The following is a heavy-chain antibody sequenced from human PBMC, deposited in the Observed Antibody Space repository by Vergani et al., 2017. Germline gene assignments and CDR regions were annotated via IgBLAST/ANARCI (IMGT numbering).Heavy chain of an antibody. J-gene: IGHJ6*03. V-gene: IGHV4-61*02. Sequence: QVQLHESGPGLVKPSETLSLFCSVSGVSMQSGSFYWTWIRQTAERRLEWMGRVYPSGTTNYNPALNGRVTIFVDKSKNQFSLKLNSVTAADTAVYYCARHKEQLVPGNYYYYYYMDVWGKGTTVTVSS. CDR1: GVSMQSGSFY. CDR2: VYPSGTT. D-gene: IGHD6-13*01. CDR3: ARHKEQLVPGNYYYYYYMDV.